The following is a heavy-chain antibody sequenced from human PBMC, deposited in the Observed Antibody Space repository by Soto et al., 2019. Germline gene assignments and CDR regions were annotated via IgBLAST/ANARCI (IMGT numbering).Heavy chain of an antibody. D-gene: IGHD3-10*01. J-gene: IGHJ4*02. CDR2: IYHSGSA. Sequence: QLQLQESGSGLLKPSQTLSLTCAVSGGSISSGGYSWTWVRQPPGKGLEWIGYIYHSGSADYNPSXXXRLXISVDRSNNQFSLKLSSVTAADTAVYFCTRDSPSYYRGFDSWGQGALVTVSS. V-gene: IGHV4-30-2*01. CDR3: TRDSPSYYRGFDS. CDR1: GGSISSGGYS.